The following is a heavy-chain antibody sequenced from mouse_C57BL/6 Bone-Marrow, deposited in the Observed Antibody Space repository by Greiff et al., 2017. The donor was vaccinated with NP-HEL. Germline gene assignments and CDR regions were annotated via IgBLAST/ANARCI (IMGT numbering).Heavy chain of an antibody. J-gene: IGHJ2*01. V-gene: IGHV1-69*01. CDR2: IDPSDSYT. D-gene: IGHD2-4*01. Sequence: QVQLQQPGTELVMPGASVKLSCKASGYTFTSYWMHWVKQRPGQGLEWIGEIDPSDSYTNYNQKFKGKSTLTVDKSSSTAYMQLSSLTSEDSAVDYCARMGDYDGGFDYWGQGTTLTVSS. CDR3: ARMGDYDGGFDY. CDR1: GYTFTSYW.